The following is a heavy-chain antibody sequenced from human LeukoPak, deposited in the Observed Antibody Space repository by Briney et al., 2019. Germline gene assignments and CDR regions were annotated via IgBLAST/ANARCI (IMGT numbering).Heavy chain of an antibody. CDR2: IRYDGSNK. CDR1: GFTFSTYG. V-gene: IGHV3-30*02. Sequence: GGSLRLSCAASGFTFSTYGMDWVRQAPGKGLEWVAYIRYDGSNKNCADSVKGRFTISRDNSKNTLYLQMSSLRAEDTAVYYCAKVVTGYCSTTSCPFDSWGQGTLVTVSS. D-gene: IGHD2-2*01. J-gene: IGHJ4*02. CDR3: AKVVTGYCSTTSCPFDS.